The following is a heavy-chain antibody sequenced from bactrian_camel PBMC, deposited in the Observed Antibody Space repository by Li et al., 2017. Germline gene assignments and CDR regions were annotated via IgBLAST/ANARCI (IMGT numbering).Heavy chain of an antibody. V-gene: IGHV3S63*01. CDR2: ISNVGT. CDR1: GFTFNESDD. J-gene: IGHJ4*01. Sequence: HVQLVESGGGSVQAGGSLRLTCTATGFTFNESDDMGWCRQAPGNEREVVATISNVGTWYQYPVKGRFTIVRDIAKNTVYLQMNDLKTEDTAVYCCATAATLATMPPSDASFKCEGTQVTVS. D-gene: IGHD4*01.